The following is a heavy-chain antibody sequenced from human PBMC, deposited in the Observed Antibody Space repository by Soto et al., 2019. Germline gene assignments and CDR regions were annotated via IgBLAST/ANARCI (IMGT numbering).Heavy chain of an antibody. V-gene: IGHV3-30-3*01. CDR3: AKDKSQWRAGAFDI. D-gene: IGHD6-19*01. J-gene: IGHJ3*02. Sequence: PGGSLRLSCAASGFTFSSYAMHWVRQAPGKGLEWVAVISYDGSNKYHADSVKGRFTISRDNSKNTLYLQMNSLRAEDTAVYYCAKDKSQWRAGAFDIWGQGTMVTVSS. CDR1: GFTFSSYA. CDR2: ISYDGSNK.